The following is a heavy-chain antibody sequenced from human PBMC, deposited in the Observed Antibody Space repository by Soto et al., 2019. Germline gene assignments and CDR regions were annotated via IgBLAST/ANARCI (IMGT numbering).Heavy chain of an antibody. D-gene: IGHD2-15*01. CDR3: AKTYGIVVVPAALKGWFDS. CDR2: ISGLGDTT. CDR1: GFTFSSYA. J-gene: IGHJ5*01. Sequence: GGSLRLSCVASGFTFSSYAMSWVRQAPGKGLEWVSGISGLGDTTYYSDSVKGRFTISRDNSKNTLYLQMNSLRAEDTAIYYCAKTYGIVVVPAALKGWFDSWGQGTLVTVSS. V-gene: IGHV3-23*01.